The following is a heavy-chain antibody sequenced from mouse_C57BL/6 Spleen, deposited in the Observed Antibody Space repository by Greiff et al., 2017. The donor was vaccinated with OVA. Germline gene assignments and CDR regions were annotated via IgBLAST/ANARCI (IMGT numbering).Heavy chain of an antibody. D-gene: IGHD1-1*01. CDR2: INPNNGGT. Sequence: VQLQQSGPELVKPGASVKISCKASGYTFTDYYMNWVKQSHGKSLEWIGDINPNNGGTSYNQKFKGKATLTVDKSSSTAYMELRSLTSEDSAVYYCARRLYGSSYYYAMDYWGQGTSVTVSS. J-gene: IGHJ4*01. CDR1: GYTFTDYY. CDR3: ARRLYGSSYYYAMDY. V-gene: IGHV1-26*01.